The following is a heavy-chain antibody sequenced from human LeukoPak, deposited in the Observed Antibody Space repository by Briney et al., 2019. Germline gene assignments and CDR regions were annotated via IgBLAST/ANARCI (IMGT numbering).Heavy chain of an antibody. V-gene: IGHV3-30*04. CDR1: GFTFSFYA. CDR3: ARDGAYIAAAGGVGYFYYYMDV. D-gene: IGHD6-13*01. CDR2: ISYDGNND. Sequence: PGGSLRLSCAASGFTFSFYAIHWVRQAPGKGLEWVAVISYDGNNDYYADSVKGRFTVSRDNSKNTLSLQMNSLRAEDTAVYYCARDGAYIAAAGGVGYFYYYMDVWGRGTTVTVSS. J-gene: IGHJ6*03.